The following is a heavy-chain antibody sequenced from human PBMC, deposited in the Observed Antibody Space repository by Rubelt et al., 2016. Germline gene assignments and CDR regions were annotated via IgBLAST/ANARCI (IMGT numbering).Heavy chain of an antibody. CDR3: ARAPSGWNFDS. CDR1: GFTVSSNY. CDR2: IYSGGST. V-gene: IGHV3-53*01. J-gene: IGHJ4*02. D-gene: IGHD6-19*01. Sequence: EVQLVESGGGLIQPGGSLRLSCAASGFTVSSNYMSWVRQAPGKGLEWVSVIYSGGSTYYADSVKGRFTISRDSSRNTLNLQMTGLGAEDTAVDYCARAPSGWNFDSWGQGTLVTVSS.